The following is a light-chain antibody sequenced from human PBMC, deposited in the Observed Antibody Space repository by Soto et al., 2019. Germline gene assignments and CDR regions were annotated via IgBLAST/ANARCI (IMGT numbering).Light chain of an antibody. CDR2: AAS. V-gene: IGKV1-12*01. CDR3: QQANNFPWT. J-gene: IGKJ1*01. Sequence: DIQMTQSPSSVSASVGDRVTITCRARQGISSRLAWYHQKPGTPPKLLIYAASTLQSGVPSRFSGSGSGTDFTLTISSLQPEDFATYYCQQANNFPWTFGQGTKVAIK. CDR1: QGISSR.